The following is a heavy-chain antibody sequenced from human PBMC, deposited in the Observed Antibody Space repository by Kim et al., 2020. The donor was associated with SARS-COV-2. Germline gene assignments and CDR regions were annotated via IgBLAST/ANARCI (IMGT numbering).Heavy chain of an antibody. J-gene: IGHJ4*02. D-gene: IGHD4-17*01. V-gene: IGHV3-23*01. Sequence: GGSLRLSCAGSGFTFSSYGMSWVRQAPGKGLEWVSAISHTGDITDYADSMKGRFTTSRDNSKNTLYHQMNSLRADDTALYYCAIRGSNHGAYNYWGRGTLVTVSS. CDR1: GFTFSSYG. CDR2: ISHTGDIT. CDR3: AIRGSNHGAYNY.